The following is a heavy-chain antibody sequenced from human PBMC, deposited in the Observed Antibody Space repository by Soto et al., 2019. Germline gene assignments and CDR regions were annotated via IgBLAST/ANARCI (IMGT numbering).Heavy chain of an antibody. CDR1: GGTFSSYA. CDR3: ARVPCYDFWSGYCYYYYGMDV. V-gene: IGHV1-69*13. D-gene: IGHD3-3*01. Sequence: GASVKVSCKASGGTFSSYAISWVRQAPGQGLEWMGGIIPIFGTANYAQKFQGRVTITADESTSTAYMELSSLRSEDTAVYYCARVPCYDFWSGYCYYYYGMDVWGQGTTVTVSS. CDR2: IIPIFGTA. J-gene: IGHJ6*02.